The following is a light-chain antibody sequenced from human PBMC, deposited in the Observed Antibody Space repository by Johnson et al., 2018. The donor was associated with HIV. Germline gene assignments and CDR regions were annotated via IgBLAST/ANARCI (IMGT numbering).Light chain of an antibody. CDR3: GTWDSTRYV. Sequence: QSVFTHPPSVSAAPGQKVTISCSGSSSNIWHNYLSWYQQLPGTAPKLLIFDNNKLPSVLPDRFSGSKSGPSATLGITGLQTGDEADYYCGTWDSTRYVFGTGTKFTVL. V-gene: IGLV1-51*01. CDR2: DNN. CDR1: SSNIWHNY. J-gene: IGLJ1*01.